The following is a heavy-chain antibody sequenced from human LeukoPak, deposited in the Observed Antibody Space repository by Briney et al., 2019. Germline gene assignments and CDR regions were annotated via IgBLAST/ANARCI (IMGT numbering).Heavy chain of an antibody. CDR2: ISSNGGST. D-gene: IGHD2-15*01. V-gene: IGHV3-64D*09. J-gene: IGHJ4*02. CDR3: ARGTCSGGTCYSLYY. CDR1: GFTVSSYA. Sequence: GGSLRLSCAASGFTVSSYAMSWVRQAPGKGLEYVSSISSNGGSTYYVESVKGRFTISRDNSKNALYLQMSSLRAEDTAVYYCARGTCSGGTCYSLYYWGQGTLVTVSS.